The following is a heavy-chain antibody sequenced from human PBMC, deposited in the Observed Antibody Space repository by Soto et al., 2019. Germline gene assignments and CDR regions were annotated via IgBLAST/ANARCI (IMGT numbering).Heavy chain of an antibody. V-gene: IGHV1-3*01. CDR2: INAGNGNT. D-gene: IGHD6-6*01. Sequence: ASVKVSCKASGYTFTSYAMHWVRQAPGQRLEWMGWINAGNGNTKYSQKFQGRVTITRDTSASTAYMELSSLRSEDTAVYYCARLVGGSSYCYYGMDVWGQGTTVTVSS. CDR1: GYTFTSYA. CDR3: ARLVGGSSYCYYGMDV. J-gene: IGHJ6*02.